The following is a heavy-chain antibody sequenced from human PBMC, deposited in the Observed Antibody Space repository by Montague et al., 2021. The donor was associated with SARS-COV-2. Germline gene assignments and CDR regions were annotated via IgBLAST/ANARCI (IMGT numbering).Heavy chain of an antibody. V-gene: IGHV3-48*03. J-gene: IGHJ6*02. CDR2: ISSSGGGSTK. D-gene: IGHD2-21*01. CDR3: ARDRDWDDWCGMDV. CDR1: GSIFSSYE. Sequence: SLGLSCAASGSIFSSYEMNWVRQAPGKGLEWISYISSSGGGSTKHYTDSVKGRFTISRDNAKNSLYLQMNSLRVEDTAIYYCARDRDWDDWCGMDVWGQGTTVTVSS.